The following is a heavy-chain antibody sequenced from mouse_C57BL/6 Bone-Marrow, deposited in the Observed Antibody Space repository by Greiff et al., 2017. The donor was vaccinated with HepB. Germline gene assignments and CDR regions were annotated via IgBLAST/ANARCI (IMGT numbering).Heavy chain of an antibody. J-gene: IGHJ3*01. CDR2: IDPETGGT. CDR3: TRWGLYSNYVGPFAY. V-gene: IGHV1-15*01. Sequence: QVQLQQSGAELVRPGASVTLSCKASGYTFTDYEMHWVKQTPVHGLEWIGAIDPETGGTAYNQKFKGKAILTADKSSSTAYMELRSLTSEDSAVYYCTRWGLYSNYVGPFAYWGQGTLVTVSA. CDR1: GYTFTDYE. D-gene: IGHD2-5*01.